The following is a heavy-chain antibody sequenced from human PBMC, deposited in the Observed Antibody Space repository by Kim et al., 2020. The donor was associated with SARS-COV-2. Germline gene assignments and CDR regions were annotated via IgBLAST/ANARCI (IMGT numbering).Heavy chain of an antibody. J-gene: IGHJ3*02. D-gene: IGHD3-22*01. V-gene: IGHV4-59*01. Sequence: SETLSLTCTVSGGSISSYYWSWIRQPPGKGLEWIGYIYYSGSTNYNPSLKSRVTISVDTSKNQFSLKLSSVTAADTAVYYCAREGPLGLPYDSSGYVVWNYAFDIWGQGTMVTVSS. CDR2: IYYSGST. CDR1: GGSISSYY. CDR3: AREGPLGLPYDSSGYVVWNYAFDI.